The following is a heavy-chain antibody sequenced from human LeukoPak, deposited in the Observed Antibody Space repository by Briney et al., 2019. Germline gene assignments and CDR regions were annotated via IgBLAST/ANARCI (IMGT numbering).Heavy chain of an antibody. CDR1: GYTFTGYY. J-gene: IGHJ4*02. Sequence: ASVKVSCTASGYTFTGYYMHWVRQAPGQGLEWMGWINPNSGGTNYAQKFQGRVTMTRDTSISTAYMGLSRLRSDDTAVYYCARKYCTNGVCYGFGYWGQGTLVTVSS. CDR2: INPNSGGT. CDR3: ARKYCTNGVCYGFGY. D-gene: IGHD2-8*01. V-gene: IGHV1-2*02.